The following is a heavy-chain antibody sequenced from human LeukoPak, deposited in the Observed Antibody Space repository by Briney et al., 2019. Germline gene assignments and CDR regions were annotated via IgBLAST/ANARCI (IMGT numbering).Heavy chain of an antibody. D-gene: IGHD3-10*01. V-gene: IGHV3-7*01. Sequence: HAGGSLRLSCVASGFAFSSYWMNWVRQAPGKGLEWVANIKQDGSEKYYVDSVKGRFTISRDNAKNSLYLQMNSLRAEDTAVYYCASGSYGSGFYYFYYMDVWGKGTTVTVSS. CDR2: IKQDGSEK. CDR3: ASGSYGSGFYYFYYMDV. J-gene: IGHJ6*03. CDR1: GFAFSSYW.